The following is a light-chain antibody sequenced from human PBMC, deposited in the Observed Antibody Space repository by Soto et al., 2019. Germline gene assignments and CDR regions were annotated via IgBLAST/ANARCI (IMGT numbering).Light chain of an antibody. CDR3: QQYALWPIT. V-gene: IGKV3-20*01. CDR2: GAS. J-gene: IGKJ4*01. CDR1: QSVSSSY. Sequence: EIVLTQSPGTLSLSPGERATLSCRASQSVSSSYLAWYQQKPGQAPRLLIYGASSRATGIPDRFSGSGSGTEFTLTISSLQSEDFAVYYCQQYALWPITFGGGTNV.